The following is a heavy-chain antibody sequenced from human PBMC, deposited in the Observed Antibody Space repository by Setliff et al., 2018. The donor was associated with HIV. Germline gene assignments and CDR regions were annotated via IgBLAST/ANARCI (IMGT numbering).Heavy chain of an antibody. J-gene: IGHJ3*02. CDR1: GFTFSSYA. CDR3: ARSRRMVVTDAFDI. Sequence: LRLSCAASGFTFSSYAMHWVRQAPGKGLEWVAVISYDGSNKYYADSVKGRFTISRDNSKNTLYLQMNSLRAEDTAVYYCARSRRMVVTDAFDIWGQGTMVTVSS. D-gene: IGHD2-21*02. CDR2: ISYDGSNK. V-gene: IGHV3-30*04.